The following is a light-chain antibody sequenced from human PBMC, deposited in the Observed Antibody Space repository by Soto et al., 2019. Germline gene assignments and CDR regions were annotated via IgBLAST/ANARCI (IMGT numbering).Light chain of an antibody. V-gene: IGLV2-14*01. J-gene: IGLJ2*01. Sequence: QSALTQPASVSGSPGQSITISCTGTSSDVGGYNYVSWYQQHPGKAPKLMIYEVSNRPSGVSNRFSGSKSGNTASLTISGLQAEDEADYYCQTWGTGFQVFGGGTQLTVL. CDR1: SSDVGGYNY. CDR3: QTWGTGFQV. CDR2: EVS.